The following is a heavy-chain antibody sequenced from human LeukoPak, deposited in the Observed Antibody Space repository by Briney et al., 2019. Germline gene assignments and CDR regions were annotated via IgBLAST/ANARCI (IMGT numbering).Heavy chain of an antibody. CDR2: IYPGDSDT. CDR1: GYSFTSYW. Sequence: GESLKISRKGSGYSFTSYWIGWVRQMPGKGLEWMGIIYPGDSDTRYSPSFQGQVTISADKSISTAYLQWSSLKASDTAMYYCARHRGIVGATASYYYYMDVWGKGTTVTVSS. J-gene: IGHJ6*03. D-gene: IGHD1-26*01. V-gene: IGHV5-51*01. CDR3: ARHRGIVGATASYYYYMDV.